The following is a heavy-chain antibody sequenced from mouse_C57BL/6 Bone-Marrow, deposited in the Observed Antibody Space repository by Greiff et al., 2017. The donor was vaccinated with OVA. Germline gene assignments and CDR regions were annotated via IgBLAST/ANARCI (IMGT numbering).Heavy chain of an antibody. Sequence: EVKLMESGGDLVKPGGSLKLSCAASGFTFSSYGMSWVRQTPDKRLEWVATISSGGSYTYYPASVKGRFTISSDNAKNTLYLQMSSLKSEDTAMYYCARRSYGSYWYFDVWGTGTTVTVSS. CDR1: GFTFSSYG. CDR3: ARRSYGSYWYFDV. CDR2: ISSGGSYT. J-gene: IGHJ1*03. V-gene: IGHV5-6*02. D-gene: IGHD1-1*01.